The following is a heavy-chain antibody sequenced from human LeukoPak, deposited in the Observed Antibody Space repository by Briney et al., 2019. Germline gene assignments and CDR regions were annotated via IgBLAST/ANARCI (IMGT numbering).Heavy chain of an antibody. CDR1: GGSISSYY. CDR3: AKWRWEPDYVNI. Sequence: SETLSLTCAVSGGSISSYYWSWIRQPPGKGLEWIGYVYYNEHTNYNPSLKSRLTISVDTSKNQFSLKLSSVTAADTAVYYCAKWRWEPDYVNIWGQGTMVTVSS. J-gene: IGHJ3*02. V-gene: IGHV4-59*01. D-gene: IGHD1-26*01. CDR2: VYYNEHT.